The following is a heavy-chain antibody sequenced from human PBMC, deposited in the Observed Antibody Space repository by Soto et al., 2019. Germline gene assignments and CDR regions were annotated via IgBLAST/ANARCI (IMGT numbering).Heavy chain of an antibody. CDR1: GGSISSGGYS. J-gene: IGHJ5*02. CDR2: IYHSGST. V-gene: IGHV4-30-2*01. CDR3: ARVPSP. Sequence: QLQLQESGSGLVKPSQTLSLTCAVSGGSISSGGYSWSWIRQPQGKGLEGIGYIYHSGSTYYNPSLKSRVTISVDRSKNQFSLKLSSVTAADPAVYYCARVPSPWGQGTLVTVSS.